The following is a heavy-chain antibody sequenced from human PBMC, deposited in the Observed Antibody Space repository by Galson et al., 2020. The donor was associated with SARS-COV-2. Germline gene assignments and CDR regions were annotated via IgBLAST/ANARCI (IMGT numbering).Heavy chain of an antibody. J-gene: IGHJ4*02. CDR3: AKGLSAMAMITFGGVIAPFDY. CDR2: ISWDGGST. V-gene: IGHV3-43D*03. D-gene: IGHD3-16*02. Sequence: GGSLRLSCAASGFTFDDYAMHWVRQAPGKGLEWVSLISWDGGSTYYADSVKGRFTISRDNSKNSLYLQMNSLRAEGTALYYCAKGLSAMAMITFGGVIAPFDYWGQGTLVTVSS. CDR1: GFTFDDYA.